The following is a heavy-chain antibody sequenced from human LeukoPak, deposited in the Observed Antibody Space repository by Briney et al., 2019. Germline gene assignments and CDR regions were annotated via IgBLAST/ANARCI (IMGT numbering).Heavy chain of an antibody. CDR3: AREDDLDALDI. J-gene: IGHJ3*02. D-gene: IGHD3-3*01. CDR1: GGSISSGDYY. V-gene: IGHV4-30-4*08. CDR2: IYYSGST. Sequence: KSSETLSLTCTVSGGSISSGDYYWSWIRQPPGKGLEWIGYIYYSGSTYYNPSLKSRVTISVDTSKNQFSLKLSSVTAADTAVYYCAREDDLDALDIWGQGTMVTVSS.